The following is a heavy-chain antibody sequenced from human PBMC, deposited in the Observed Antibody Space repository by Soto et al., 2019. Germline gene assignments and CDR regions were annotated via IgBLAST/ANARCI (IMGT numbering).Heavy chain of an antibody. Sequence: EVQLLESGGGLVQPGGSLRLSCAASGFTFSGYAMSWVGQAPGKGLEWVSAIGSGSPFYANSVKGRFTISRDNANSLLYLPINSLRADDTAVYFCAQDLGSSWYHYNSFAPGGQGTLVTVSS. D-gene: IGHD6-13*01. CDR1: GFTFSGYA. CDR3: AQDLGSSWYHYNSFAP. V-gene: IGHV3-23*01. CDR2: IGSGSP. J-gene: IGHJ5*02.